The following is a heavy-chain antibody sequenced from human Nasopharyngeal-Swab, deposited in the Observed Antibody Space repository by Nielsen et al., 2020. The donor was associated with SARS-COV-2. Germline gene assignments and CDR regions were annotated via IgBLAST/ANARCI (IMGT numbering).Heavy chain of an antibody. CDR3: ARDLDYYDNSGYPFDY. J-gene: IGHJ4*02. CDR2: IWFDGRNK. CDR1: GFTFSSYG. D-gene: IGHD3-22*01. V-gene: IGHV3-33*01. Sequence: LSLTCAASGFTFSSYGMHWVRQAPGKGLEWVAVIWFDGRNKYYADSVKGRFTISRDNSKNTLHLQMNSLRGEDTAVYYCARDLDYYDNSGYPFDYWGQGTLVTASS.